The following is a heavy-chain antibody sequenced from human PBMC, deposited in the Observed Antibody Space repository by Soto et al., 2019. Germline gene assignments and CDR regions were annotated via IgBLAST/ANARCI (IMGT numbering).Heavy chain of an antibody. Sequence: QVQLVQSGAEVKKPGASVKVSCKASGYTFTSYGINWVRQAPGQGLEWMGWISANTGNTHYAQRVQGRVTMTTDTSTSTAYMELRSLRSDDTAVYYFARVQSGYDFAYWGQGTLVTVSS. D-gene: IGHD5-12*01. CDR3: ARVQSGYDFAY. J-gene: IGHJ4*02. CDR1: GYTFTSYG. V-gene: IGHV1-18*01. CDR2: ISANTGNT.